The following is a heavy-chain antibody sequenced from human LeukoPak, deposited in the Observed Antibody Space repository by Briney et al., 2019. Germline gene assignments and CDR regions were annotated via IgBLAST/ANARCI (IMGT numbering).Heavy chain of an antibody. CDR3: AKLRPIREPDY. CDR2: INGDGSNI. CDR1: GFTFSSYW. J-gene: IGHJ4*02. V-gene: IGHV3-74*01. Sequence: GGSLRLSCVASGFTFSSYWMHWVRQDPRKGLVWVSRINGDGSNINYADSVRGRFTISRDNSKNTLYLQMNSLRAEDTAVYYCAKLRPIREPDYWGQGTLVTVSS. D-gene: IGHD1-26*01.